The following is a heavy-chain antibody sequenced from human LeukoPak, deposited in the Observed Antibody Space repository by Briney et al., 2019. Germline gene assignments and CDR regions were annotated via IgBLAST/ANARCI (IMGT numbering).Heavy chain of an antibody. CDR1: GFSLDDHA. D-gene: IGHD6-19*01. Sequence: GGSLRLSCVASGFSLDDHAMHWVRQVPGKGLEWVSGISWNSGNTDYADSVKGRFTISRDNAKNSLYLQMNSLRAEDTAVYYCASTKSSGWPHFDYWGQGTLVTVSS. CDR2: ISWNSGNT. J-gene: IGHJ4*02. V-gene: IGHV3-9*01. CDR3: ASTKSSGWPHFDY.